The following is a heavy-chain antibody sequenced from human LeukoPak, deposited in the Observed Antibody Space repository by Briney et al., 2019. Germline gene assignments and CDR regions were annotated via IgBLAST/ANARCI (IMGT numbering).Heavy chain of an antibody. CDR3: AKDTDSSSWSSVGYFDY. D-gene: IGHD6-13*01. CDR2: IRYDGSNK. CDR1: GFTFSSYG. J-gene: IGHJ4*02. Sequence: GGSLRLSCAASGFTFSSYGMHWVRQAPGKGLEWVAFIRYDGSNKYYADSVKGRFTTSRDNSKNTLYLQMNSLRAEDTAVYYCAKDTDSSSWSSVGYFDYWGQGTLVTVSS. V-gene: IGHV3-30*02.